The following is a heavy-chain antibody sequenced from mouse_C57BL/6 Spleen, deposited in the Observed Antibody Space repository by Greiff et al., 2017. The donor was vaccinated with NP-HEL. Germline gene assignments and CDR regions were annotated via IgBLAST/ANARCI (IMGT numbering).Heavy chain of an antibody. CDR1: GFTFSDYG. J-gene: IGHJ4*01. CDR2: ISSGSSTI. CDR3: ARPGTGTGAMDY. D-gene: IGHD4-1*01. Sequence: VQLKESGGGLVKPGGSLKLSCAASGFTFSDYGMHWVRQAPEKGLEWVAYISSGSSTIYYADTVKGRFTISRDNAKNTLFLQMTSLRSEDTAMYYCARPGTGTGAMDYWGQGTSVTVSS. V-gene: IGHV5-17*01.